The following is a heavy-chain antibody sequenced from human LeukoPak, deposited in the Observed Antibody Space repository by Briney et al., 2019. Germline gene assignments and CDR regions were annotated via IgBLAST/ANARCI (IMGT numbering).Heavy chain of an antibody. V-gene: IGHV3-7*01. Sequence: GGSLRLSCAASEFTFSSYWMSWVRQAPGKGLEWAANIKEDGSEKYYVDSVKGRFTISRDNAKNSLYLQMNSLRAEDTAVYYCARDHRGYSYGSEQYHYYYMDVWGKGTTVTVSS. D-gene: IGHD5-18*01. CDR1: EFTFSSYW. CDR3: ARDHRGYSYGSEQYHYYYMDV. CDR2: IKEDGSEK. J-gene: IGHJ6*03.